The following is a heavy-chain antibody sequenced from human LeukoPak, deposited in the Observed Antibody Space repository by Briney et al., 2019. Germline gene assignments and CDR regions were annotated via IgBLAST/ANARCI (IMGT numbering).Heavy chain of an antibody. V-gene: IGHV1-18*01. CDR3: ARETGDSSGFPDRWPDY. Sequence: ASVKVSCKASGYTFSSYGISWLRQAPGQGLEWMGWISAYNGNTNYAQKLQGRVTMTTDTSTSTAYMELRSLRSDDTAVYYCARETGDSSGFPDRWPDYWGQGTLVTVSS. CDR2: ISAYNGNT. D-gene: IGHD3-22*01. CDR1: GYTFSSYG. J-gene: IGHJ4*02.